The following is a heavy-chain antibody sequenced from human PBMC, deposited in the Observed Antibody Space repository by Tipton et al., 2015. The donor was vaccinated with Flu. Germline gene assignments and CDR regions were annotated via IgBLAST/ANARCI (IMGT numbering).Heavy chain of an antibody. CDR1: GFTVNSYY. J-gene: IGHJ5*02. Sequence: VQLVQSGGGLIQPGGSLRLSCAVSGFTVNSYYMSWVRQAPGKGLEWVSVLYTGGGTTYADSVKGRFTISRDDSKNTLYLQMNSLRAEDTAVYYCTRGGGRLDWFDPWGQGTLVTVSS. D-gene: IGHD3-10*01. CDR2: LYTGGGT. CDR3: TRGGGRLDWFDP. V-gene: IGHV3-53*01.